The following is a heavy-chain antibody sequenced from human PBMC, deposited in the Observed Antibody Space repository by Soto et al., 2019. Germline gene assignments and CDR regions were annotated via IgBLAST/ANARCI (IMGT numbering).Heavy chain of an antibody. Sequence: QVQLVQSGAEVKKPGASVKVSCKASGYTFTSYDINWVRQATGQGLEWMGWMNPNSGNTGYAQKFQGRVTMTRNTSISTAYMELSSPRSEDTAVYYCVRGRIGGVGSSWVDYYYYMDVWGKGTTVTVSS. J-gene: IGHJ6*03. V-gene: IGHV1-8*01. CDR1: GYTFTSYD. CDR3: VRGRIGGVGSSWVDYYYYMDV. D-gene: IGHD6-6*01. CDR2: MNPNSGNT.